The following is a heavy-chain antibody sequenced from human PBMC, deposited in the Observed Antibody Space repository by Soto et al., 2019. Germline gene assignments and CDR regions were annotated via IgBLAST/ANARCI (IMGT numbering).Heavy chain of an antibody. D-gene: IGHD2-2*02. J-gene: IGHJ6*02. CDR1: GGTFSSYA. Sequence: VASVKVSCKASGGTFSSYAISWVRQAPGQGLEWMGGIIPIFGTANYAQKFQGRVTITADESTSTAYMELSSLRSEDTAVYYCAVGYCSSTSCYTPTYYYYYGMDVWGQGTTVTVSS. CDR3: AVGYCSSTSCYTPTYYYYYGMDV. V-gene: IGHV1-69*13. CDR2: IIPIFGTA.